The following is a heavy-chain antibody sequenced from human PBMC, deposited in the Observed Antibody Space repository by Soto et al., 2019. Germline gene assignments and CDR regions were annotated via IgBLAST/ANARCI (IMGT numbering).Heavy chain of an antibody. Sequence: QVQLVESGGGVVQPGRSLRLSCAASGFTFSSYGMHWVRQAPGKGLEWVAVIWYDGSNKYYADSVKGRFTISRDNSKNTLYLQMNSLRAEDTAVYYCARDGYGDYPSVFDYWGKGTLVTVSS. CDR3: ARDGYGDYPSVFDY. D-gene: IGHD4-17*01. CDR1: GFTFSSYG. CDR2: IWYDGSNK. V-gene: IGHV3-33*01. J-gene: IGHJ4*02.